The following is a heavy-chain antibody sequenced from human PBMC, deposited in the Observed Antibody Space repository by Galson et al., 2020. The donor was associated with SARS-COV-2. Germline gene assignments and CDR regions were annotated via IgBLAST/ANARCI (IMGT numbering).Heavy chain of an antibody. CDR2: IYPGDSDP. CDR1: GYSFTSYW. V-gene: IGHV5-51*01. J-gene: IGHJ5*02. D-gene: IGHD6-25*01. CDR3: ARGLPQGSGWDLNCWFDP. Sequence: GESLKISCKGSGYSFTSYWIGWVRQMPGKGLEWMGIIYPGDSDPRYSTSLQGQVTISADKSISTAYLQWSSLKASDTAMYYCARGLPQGSGWDLNCWFDPWGQGARVTFSS.